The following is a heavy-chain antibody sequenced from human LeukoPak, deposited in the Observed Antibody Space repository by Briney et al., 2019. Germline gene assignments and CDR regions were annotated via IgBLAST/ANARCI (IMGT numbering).Heavy chain of an antibody. D-gene: IGHD6-19*01. V-gene: IGHV4-61*02. CDR3: ATGVTYKSGWYGFDY. CDR1: GDSISSDSYY. Sequence: SETLFLTCTVSGDSISSDSYYWNWIRQPAGKGLEWIGRIYNSGSTKYNPSLRSRVTISVDTSKNQFSLKLTSVTAADTAVYYCATGVTYKSGWYGFDYWGQGTLVTVSS. CDR2: IYNSGST. J-gene: IGHJ4*02.